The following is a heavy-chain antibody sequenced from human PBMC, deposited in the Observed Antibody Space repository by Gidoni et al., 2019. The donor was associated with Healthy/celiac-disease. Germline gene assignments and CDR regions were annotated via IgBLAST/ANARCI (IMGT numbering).Heavy chain of an antibody. CDR1: GSSFTSYW. V-gene: IGHV5-51*01. CDR3: VRQVRFYGGNSIYWYFDL. D-gene: IGHD4-17*01. J-gene: IGHJ2*01. Sequence: EVQLVQSEAEVKKPGESLQIYCTGSGSSFTSYWSGWVRQMPGKGLEWLVLIYPGESDPRYSPSFQGQVTISADKSISTAYLQWSSLKASDTAMYYCVRQVRFYGGNSIYWYFDLWGRGTLVTVSS. CDR2: IYPGESDP.